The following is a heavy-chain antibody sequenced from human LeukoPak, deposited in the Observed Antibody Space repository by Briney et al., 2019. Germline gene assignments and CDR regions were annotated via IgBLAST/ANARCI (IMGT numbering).Heavy chain of an antibody. Sequence: GGSLRLSCAASGFTVSSNYMSWVRQAPVKGLEWVSVIYSGGSTYYADSVKGRFTISRHNSKNTLYLQMNSLRAEDTAVYYCAMTTYYYDSSGSIFDYWGQGILVTVST. D-gene: IGHD3-22*01. V-gene: IGHV3-53*04. CDR3: AMTTYYYDSSGSIFDY. J-gene: IGHJ4*02. CDR1: GFTVSSNY. CDR2: IYSGGST.